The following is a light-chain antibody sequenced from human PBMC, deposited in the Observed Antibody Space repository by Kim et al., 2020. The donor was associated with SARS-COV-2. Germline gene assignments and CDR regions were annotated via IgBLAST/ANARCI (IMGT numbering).Light chain of an antibody. V-gene: IGKV1-39*01. CDR1: QIIQNY. J-gene: IGKJ4*01. CDR3: LQGYSAPLT. Sequence: IQMTQSPSSLSASVGDSVTITCRASQIIQNYLNWYQQKPGKAPDLLIFATSTLESGVPSRFSGSGSGTDFTLTISSLQPEDFATYYCLQGYSAPLTFGGGTKVDIK. CDR2: ATS.